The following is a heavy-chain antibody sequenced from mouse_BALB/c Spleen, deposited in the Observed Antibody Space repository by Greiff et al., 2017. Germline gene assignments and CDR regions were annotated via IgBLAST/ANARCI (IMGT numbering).Heavy chain of an antibody. CDR1: GFTFSSYA. J-gene: IGHJ1*01. D-gene: IGHD1-1*01. Sequence: EVMLVESGGGLVKPGGSLKLSCAASGFTFSSYAMSWVRQTPEKRLEWVASISSGGSTYYPDSVKGRFTISRDNARNILYLQMSSLRSEDTAMYYCARGGYGSSYAWYFDVWGAGTTVTVSS. CDR3: ARGGYGSSYAWYFDV. CDR2: ISSGGST. V-gene: IGHV5-6-5*01.